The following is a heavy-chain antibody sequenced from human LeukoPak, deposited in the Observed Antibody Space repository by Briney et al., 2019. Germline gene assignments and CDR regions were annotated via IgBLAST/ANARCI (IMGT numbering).Heavy chain of an antibody. CDR1: GFTFSSYA. Sequence: GGSLRLSCAASGFTFSSYAMSWVRQAPGKGLEWVSAISGSGGSTYYADSVKGRFTISSDNSKNTLYLQMNSLRAEDTAVYYCAKDKGLGYYDSSGYFDYWGQGTLVTVSS. D-gene: IGHD3-22*01. CDR2: ISGSGGST. V-gene: IGHV3-23*01. J-gene: IGHJ4*02. CDR3: AKDKGLGYYDSSGYFDY.